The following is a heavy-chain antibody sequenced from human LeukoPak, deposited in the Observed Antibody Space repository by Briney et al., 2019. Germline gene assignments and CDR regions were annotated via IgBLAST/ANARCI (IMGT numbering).Heavy chain of an antibody. CDR1: GFTFSTYG. CDR2: ISYDGSNK. J-gene: IGHJ3*02. Sequence: GGSLRLSCAATGFTFSTYGMTWVRQAPGKGLEWVAVISYDGSNKYYADSVKGRFTISRDNSKNTLYLQMNSLRAEDTAVYYCARGLRNTDTFDIWGQGTMVTASS. V-gene: IGHV3-30*03. CDR3: ARGLRNTDTFDI.